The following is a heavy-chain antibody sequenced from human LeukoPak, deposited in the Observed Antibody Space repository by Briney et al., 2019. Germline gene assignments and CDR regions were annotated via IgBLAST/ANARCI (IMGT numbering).Heavy chain of an antibody. Sequence: GGSLRLSCAASGFTFRSYAMTWVRQAPGKGLEWVSVIGDSDGRTYYADSVKGWFTISRDNSKNTLYLQTNSLRAEDTALYYCAKGGLGCATTSCFDSWGQGTLVTVSS. D-gene: IGHD2-2*01. CDR3: AKGGLGCATTSCFDS. J-gene: IGHJ4*02. V-gene: IGHV3-23*01. CDR1: GFTFRSYA. CDR2: IGDSDGRT.